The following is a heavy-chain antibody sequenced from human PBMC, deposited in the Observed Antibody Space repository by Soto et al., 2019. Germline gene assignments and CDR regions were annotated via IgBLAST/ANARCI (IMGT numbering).Heavy chain of an antibody. CDR3: AREGGGLVVAAPPLRYGMDV. J-gene: IGHJ6*02. V-gene: IGHV4-30-4*01. Sequence: SETLSLTCTVSGGSISSGDYYWSWIRQPPGKGLEWIGYIYYSGSTYYNPSLKSRVTISVDTSKNQFSLKLSSVTAADTAVYYCAREGGGLVVAAPPLRYGMDVWGQGTTVTVSS. D-gene: IGHD2-15*01. CDR2: IYYSGST. CDR1: GGSISSGDYY.